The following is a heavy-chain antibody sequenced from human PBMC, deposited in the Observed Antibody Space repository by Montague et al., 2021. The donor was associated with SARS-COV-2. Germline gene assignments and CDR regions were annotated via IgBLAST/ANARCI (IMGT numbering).Heavy chain of an antibody. V-gene: IGHV4-39*01. CDR1: GDPFSSNRYY. CDR2: INYNARS. J-gene: IGHJ4*02. D-gene: IGHD2-15*01. Sequence: SETLSLTCTVSGDPFSSNRYYWVWLRQSPGMGLVWIGRINYNARSYYNLSLKSRVTISMDAPKDQFSLQLVSMTAADTAVYYCARQHGSGVVVTGFATYFDYWGQGTLVTVSS. CDR3: ARQHGSGVVVTGFATYFDY.